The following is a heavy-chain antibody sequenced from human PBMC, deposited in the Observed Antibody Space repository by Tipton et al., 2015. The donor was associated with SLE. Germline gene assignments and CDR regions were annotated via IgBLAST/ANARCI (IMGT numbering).Heavy chain of an antibody. CDR2: INRDGAT. Sequence: TLSLTCAVSGGSFSTYYWSWLRQFPGKGLEWIGEINRDGATKYNPSLKSRVTISLDTSKNQFSLRLNSVTAADTAVYYCARGAKERITLVRVRPYYFDYWGQGSLVTVSS. CDR3: ARGAKERITLVRVRPYYFDY. J-gene: IGHJ4*01. D-gene: IGHD3-10*01. V-gene: IGHV4-34*01. CDR1: GGSFSTYY.